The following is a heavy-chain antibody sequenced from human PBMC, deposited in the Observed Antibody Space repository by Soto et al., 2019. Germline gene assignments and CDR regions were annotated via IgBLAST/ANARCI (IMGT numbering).Heavy chain of an antibody. CDR1: GFTFSSYS. CDR2: ISSSSSYI. CDR3: ARDAIYAFTFTELRAFDI. V-gene: IGHV3-21*01. J-gene: IGHJ3*02. Sequence: GGSLRLCCAASGFTFSSYSMNWVRQAPGKGLEWVSSISSSSSYIYYADSVKGRFTISRDNAKNSLYLQMNSLRAEDTAVYYCARDAIYAFTFTELRAFDIWGQGTMVTVSS. D-gene: IGHD1-7*01.